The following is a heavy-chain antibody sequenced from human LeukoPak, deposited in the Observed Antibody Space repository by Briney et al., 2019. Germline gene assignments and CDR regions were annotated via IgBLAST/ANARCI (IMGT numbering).Heavy chain of an antibody. CDR1: RFTFDDYA. CDR2: ISWNSANI. J-gene: IGHJ4*02. D-gene: IGHD5-18*01. CDR3: AKGNWMGYGYFDY. Sequence: PGRSLRLSCAASRFTFDDYAMHWVRLAPGKGLEWVSGISWNSANIDYADSVKGRFTISRDNAKNSLFLLMNSLITEDTALYYCAKGNWMGYGYFDYWGQGTLVTVSS. V-gene: IGHV3-9*01.